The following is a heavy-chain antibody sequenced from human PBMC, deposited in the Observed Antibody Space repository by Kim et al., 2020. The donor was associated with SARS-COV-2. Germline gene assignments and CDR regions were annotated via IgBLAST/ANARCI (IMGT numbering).Heavy chain of an antibody. CDR2: IIPIFGTA. D-gene: IGHD2-21*02. V-gene: IGHV1-69*13. J-gene: IGHJ4*02. CDR1: GGTFSSYA. Sequence: SVKVSCKASGGTFSSYAISWVRQAPGQGLEWMGGIIPIFGTANYAQKFQGRVTITADESTSTAYMELSSLRSEDTAVYYCARDLGDPGVAYCGGDCYSLGYWGQGTLVTVSS. CDR3: ARDLGDPGVAYCGGDCYSLGY.